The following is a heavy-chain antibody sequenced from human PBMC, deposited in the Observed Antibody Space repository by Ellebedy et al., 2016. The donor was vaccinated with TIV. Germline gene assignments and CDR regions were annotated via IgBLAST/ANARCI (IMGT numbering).Heavy chain of an antibody. CDR3: ARTVNSVTPFYFAL. J-gene: IGHJ4*01. CDR1: GYSFTNYW. V-gene: IGHV5-10-1*01. Sequence: GESLKISCKGSGYSFTNYWISWVRQMPGTGLEWLGRIDPSDSYTDYNPSFRGHVTVSVDRSITTAYLYWDSLKSSDTAIYYCARTVNSVTPFYFALWGQGTLVTVSS. D-gene: IGHD4-17*01. CDR2: IDPSDSYT.